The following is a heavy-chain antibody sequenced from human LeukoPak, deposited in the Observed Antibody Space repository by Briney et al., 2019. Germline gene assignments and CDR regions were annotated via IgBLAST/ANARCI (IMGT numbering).Heavy chain of an antibody. CDR2: RYVGGRD. J-gene: IGHJ1*01. Sequence: SETLSLTCTVSGGSISSYSWSWIRQPPGKGLEWIGCRYVGGRDLYNPSLKSRVTISVDASEKQISLSLRSVTAADTTMYYCANTTRVAPDGRAEYFQHWGQGTLAIVSS. CDR1: GGSISSYS. V-gene: IGHV4-59*03. CDR3: ANTTRVAPDGRAEYFQH. D-gene: IGHD5-12*01.